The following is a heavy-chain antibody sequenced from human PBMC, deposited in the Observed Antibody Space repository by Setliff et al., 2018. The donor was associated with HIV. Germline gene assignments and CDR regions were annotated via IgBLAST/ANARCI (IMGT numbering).Heavy chain of an antibody. V-gene: IGHV1-3*04. CDR3: ARDRFTLTSSIFGF. J-gene: IGHJ4*01. D-gene: IGHD3-3*01. Sequence: ASVKVSCKTSGYTFSNYPIHWLRQAPGQRPEWMGWVNTGKGDTKYSQRFQDRLTITTDSSASSVYMELRSLSSDDTAIYYCARDRFTLTSSIFGFWGHGTLVTVSS. CDR1: GYTFSNYP. CDR2: VNTGKGDT.